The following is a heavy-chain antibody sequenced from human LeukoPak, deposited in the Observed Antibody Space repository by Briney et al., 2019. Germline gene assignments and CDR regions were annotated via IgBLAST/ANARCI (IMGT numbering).Heavy chain of an antibody. CDR2: IYSGGST. V-gene: IGHV3-66*01. CDR3: VTASFDD. CDR1: GFTVSSNY. Sequence: GGSLRLSCAASGFTVSSNYMSWVRQAPGKGLEWVSVIYSGGSTNYADSVKGRFTISRDNSKNTLYLQMNSLRAEDTAVYYCVTASFDDWGQGTLVTVSS. D-gene: IGHD5-18*01. J-gene: IGHJ4*02.